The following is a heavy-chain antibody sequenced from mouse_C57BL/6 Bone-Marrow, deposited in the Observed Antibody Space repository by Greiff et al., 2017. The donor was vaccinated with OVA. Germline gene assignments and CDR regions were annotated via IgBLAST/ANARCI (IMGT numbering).Heavy chain of an antibody. CDR2: IHPNSGST. D-gene: IGHD1-1*01. CDR1: GYTFTSYW. J-gene: IGHJ2*01. V-gene: IGHV1-64*01. CDR3: AREVITTVVAGFDN. Sequence: VQLQQPGAELVKPGASVKLSCKASGYTFTSYWMHWVKQRPGQGLEWIGMIHPNSGSTNYNEKFKSKATLTVDKSSSTAYMQLSSLTSEGSAVYYCAREVITTVVAGFDNRGQGTTLTVSS.